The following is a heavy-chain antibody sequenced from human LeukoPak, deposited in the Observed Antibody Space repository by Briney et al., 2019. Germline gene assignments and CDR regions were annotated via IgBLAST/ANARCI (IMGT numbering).Heavy chain of an antibody. Sequence: PGGSLRLSFAASGFTFSNYLMHWVGQAPGKGLVWVSRITIVGSSTHYADSVNGRSTIPLDNAKNTLYLQMTSLPAEAPAVYYCVSLGYCSTSSCQPWGQGTMVTVSS. CDR1: GFTFSNYL. J-gene: IGHJ4*02. V-gene: IGHV3-74*01. CDR3: VSLGYCSTSSCQP. CDR2: ITIVGSST. D-gene: IGHD2-2*01.